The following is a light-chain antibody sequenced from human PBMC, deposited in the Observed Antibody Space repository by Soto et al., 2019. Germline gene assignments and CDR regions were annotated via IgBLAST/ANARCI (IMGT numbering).Light chain of an antibody. CDR3: QQYYTPPWT. Sequence: VLTQSPDSLTVSLGERATVNCKSSQSVLYSSKDKNYLAWYQQKPGQPPRLLIYWATSRDSGVPDRFSGSGSGTDFTLPISSLRADDVAVYYCQQYYTPPWTFGQGTKVDI. V-gene: IGKV4-1*01. CDR2: WAT. CDR1: QSVLYSSKDKNY. J-gene: IGKJ1*01.